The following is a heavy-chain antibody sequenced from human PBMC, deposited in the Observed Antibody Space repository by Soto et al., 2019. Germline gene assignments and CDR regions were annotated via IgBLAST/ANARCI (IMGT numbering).Heavy chain of an antibody. V-gene: IGHV4-30-4*01. CDR1: GGSISNPDHY. CDR3: ARYGRLHSLDY. Sequence: PSETLSLTCTVSGGSISNPDHYWSWIRQPPGKGLEWIGSIFYNGDTSYNPSLESRLSISVDTTKNQSALSLSSVTASDTAVYLWARYGRLHSLDYWGHGTLVTVSS. J-gene: IGHJ4*01. CDR2: IFYNGDT. D-gene: IGHD4-4*01.